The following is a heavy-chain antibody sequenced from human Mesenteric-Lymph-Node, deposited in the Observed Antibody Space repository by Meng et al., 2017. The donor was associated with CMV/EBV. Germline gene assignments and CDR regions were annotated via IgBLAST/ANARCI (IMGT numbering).Heavy chain of an antibody. D-gene: IGHD3-10*01. Sequence: SETLSLTCTVSGGSISNYYWSWVRQPPGKGLEWIGEIYHSGSTNYNPSLKSRVTISVDKSKNQFSLKLSSVTAADTAVYYCARVPLSGAYYYGMDVWGQGTTVTVSS. CDR3: ARVPLSGAYYYGMDV. CDR1: GGSISNYYW. CDR2: IYHSGST. V-gene: IGHV4-4*02. J-gene: IGHJ6*02.